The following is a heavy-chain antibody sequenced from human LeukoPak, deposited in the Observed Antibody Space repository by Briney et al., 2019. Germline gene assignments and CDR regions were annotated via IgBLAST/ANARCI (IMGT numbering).Heavy chain of an antibody. V-gene: IGHV1-2*02. CDR2: INPNSGGT. D-gene: IGHD3-10*01. CDR3: ARSMYYYGSGSYRFYYYYYMDV. J-gene: IGHJ6*03. CDR1: GYTFTGYY. Sequence: ASVKVSCKASGYTFTGYYMHWVRQAPGQGLEWMGWINPNSGGTNYARKFQGRVTMTRDMSTSTVYMELSSLRSEDTAVYYCARSMYYYGSGSYRFYYYYYMDVWGKGTTVTISS.